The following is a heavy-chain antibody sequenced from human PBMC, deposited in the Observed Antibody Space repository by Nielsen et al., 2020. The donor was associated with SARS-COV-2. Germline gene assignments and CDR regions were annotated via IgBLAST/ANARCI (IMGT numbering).Heavy chain of an antibody. J-gene: IGHJ4*02. CDR3: TRDFGREWELLFWDY. CDR2: IRSKAYGGTT. V-gene: IGHV3-49*04. CDR1: GFTFGGYA. D-gene: IGHD1-26*01. Sequence: GGSLRLSCTASGFTFGGYAMSWVRQAPGKGLEWVGFIRSKAYGGTTEYAASVKGRFTISRDDSKSIAYLQMNSLKTEDTAVYYCTRDFGREWELLFWDYWGQGTLVTVSS.